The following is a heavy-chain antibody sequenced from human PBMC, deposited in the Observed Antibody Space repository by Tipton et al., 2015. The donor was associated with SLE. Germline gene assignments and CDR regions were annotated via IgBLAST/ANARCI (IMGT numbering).Heavy chain of an antibody. J-gene: IGHJ3*02. CDR2: IYYSGNT. Sequence: TLSLTCTVSGGSISSGGYYWTWIRQLPGKGLEWIGYIYYSGNTYYNPSLGSRLTISVDTSKDRFSLKLTSVTAADTAVYYCARKTAYCSGADCYIDAFDIWGQGTMVIVSS. D-gene: IGHD2-15*01. V-gene: IGHV4-31*03. CDR3: ARKTAYCSGADCYIDAFDI. CDR1: GGSISSGGYY.